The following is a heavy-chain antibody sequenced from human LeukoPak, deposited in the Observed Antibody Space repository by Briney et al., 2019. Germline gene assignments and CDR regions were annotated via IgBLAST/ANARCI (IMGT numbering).Heavy chain of an antibody. CDR1: GGSISNYY. Sequence: SETLSLTCTVSGGSISNYYWSWMRQPPGKGLEWIGYFYYSGSTNYNPSLKSRVTMSADTSRNHVSLTLNSVTAADTAVYYCARDSGTTGEVKFDPWGQGTPVTVSS. V-gene: IGHV4-59*12. CDR2: FYYSGST. D-gene: IGHD3-10*01. J-gene: IGHJ5*02. CDR3: ARDSGTTGEVKFDP.